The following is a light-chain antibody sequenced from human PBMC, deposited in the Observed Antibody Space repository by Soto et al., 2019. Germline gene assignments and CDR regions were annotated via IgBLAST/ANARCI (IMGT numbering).Light chain of an antibody. Sequence: DIQITQSPSTLSAYVGDRITITCLASQSISSWLAWYQQKPGKAPKLLMYKASTLETGVPSRFSGSGSGTEFTLTINSLQPDDFATYYCQQYETFLGTFGPGSMVDIK. J-gene: IGKJ1*01. CDR2: KAS. CDR3: QQYETFLGT. V-gene: IGKV1-5*03. CDR1: QSISSW.